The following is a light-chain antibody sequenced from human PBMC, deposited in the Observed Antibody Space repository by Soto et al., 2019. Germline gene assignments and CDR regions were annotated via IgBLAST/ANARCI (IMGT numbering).Light chain of an antibody. J-gene: IGLJ1*01. CDR1: SSDVGAYNF. CDR3: SSYTSSSTNV. Sequence: QSALTQPASVSGSPGQSITISCTGTSSDVGAYNFVSWYQQHPGKVPKLMIFDVSSRPSGVSDRFSGSKSGNTASLTISGLQAEDEGDYSCSSYTSSSTNVFGSGTKLTVL. V-gene: IGLV2-14*03. CDR2: DVS.